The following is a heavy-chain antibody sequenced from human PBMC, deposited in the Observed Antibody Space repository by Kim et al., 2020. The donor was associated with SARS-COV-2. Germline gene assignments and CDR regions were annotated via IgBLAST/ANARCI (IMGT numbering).Heavy chain of an antibody. D-gene: IGHD6-19*01. V-gene: IGHV3-49*03. CDR3: TRGAAVAVAGERGFYYYGMDV. CDR2: IRSKAYGGTT. J-gene: IGHJ6*02. Sequence: GGSLRLSCTASGFTFGDYAMSWFRQAPGKGLEWVGFIRSKAYGGTTEYAASVKGRFTISRDDSKSIAYLQMNSLKTEDTAVYYCTRGAAVAVAGERGFYYYGMDVWGQGTTVTVSS. CDR1: GFTFGDYA.